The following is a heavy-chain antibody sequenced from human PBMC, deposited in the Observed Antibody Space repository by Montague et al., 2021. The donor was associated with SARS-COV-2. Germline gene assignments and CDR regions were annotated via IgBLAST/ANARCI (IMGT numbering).Heavy chain of an antibody. CDR2: IYYSGST. CDR3: ARQEPIVVVVAAARGWFDP. CDR1: GGSISSSSYY. V-gene: IGHV4-39*01. Sequence: SETLSLTCTVSGGSISSSSYYWGWIRQPPGMGLEWIGSIYYSGSTYYNPSLKSRVTISVDTSKNQFSLKLSSVTAADTAVYYCARQEPIVVVVAAARGWFDPWGQGTLVTVSS. D-gene: IGHD2-15*01. J-gene: IGHJ5*02.